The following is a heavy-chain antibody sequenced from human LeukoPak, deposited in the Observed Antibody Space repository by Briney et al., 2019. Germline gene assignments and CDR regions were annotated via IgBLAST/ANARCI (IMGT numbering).Heavy chain of an antibody. CDR1: GYTFTSYY. CDR3: ARSASSGEFDY. CDR2: INPSGGST. Sequence: ASVKVSCKASGYTFTSYYIHWVRQAPGQGLEWMGIINPSGGSTSYAQKFQGRVTVTRDTSTSTVYMELSSLRSEDTAVYYCARSASSGEFDYWGQGTLVTVPS. D-gene: IGHD2-15*01. J-gene: IGHJ4*02. V-gene: IGHV1-46*01.